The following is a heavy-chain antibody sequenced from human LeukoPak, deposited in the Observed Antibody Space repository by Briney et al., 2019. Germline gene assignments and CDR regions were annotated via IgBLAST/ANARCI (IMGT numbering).Heavy chain of an antibody. CDR2: INHSGST. J-gene: IGHJ6*02. CDR3: ARVPRAYYYYGMDV. Sequence: SETLSLTCAVYGGSFSGYYWSWIRQPPGKGLEWIGEINHSGSTNYNPSLKSRVTISVDTSKNQFSLKLSSVTAADTAVYYCARVPRAYYYYGMDVWGQGTTVTVSS. V-gene: IGHV4-34*01. CDR1: GGSFSGYY. D-gene: IGHD1-26*01.